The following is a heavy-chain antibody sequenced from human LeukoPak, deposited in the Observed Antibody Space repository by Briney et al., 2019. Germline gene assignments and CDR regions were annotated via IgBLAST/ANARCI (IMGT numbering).Heavy chain of an antibody. V-gene: IGHV1-46*01. J-gene: IGHJ4*02. D-gene: IGHD3-16*01. Sequence: ASVKVSCKASGYPFTTFSLHWVRQAPGQGLEWMAIINPGIFTTTYAQKLQDRITVTSDTSTATVYMELRSIRLEDTAVYFCARDWAHGSFDFWGQGTLVTVSS. CDR3: ARDWAHGSFDF. CDR2: INPGIFTT. CDR1: GYPFTTFS.